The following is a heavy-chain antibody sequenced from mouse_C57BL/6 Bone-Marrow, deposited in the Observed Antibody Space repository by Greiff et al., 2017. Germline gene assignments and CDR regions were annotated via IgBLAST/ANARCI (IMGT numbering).Heavy chain of an antibody. J-gene: IGHJ1*03. CDR3: AREGVYYGSSYWYFDV. CDR2: IDPNSGGT. CDR1: GYTFTSYW. D-gene: IGHD1-1*01. V-gene: IGHV1-72*01. Sequence: QVQLQQPGAELVKPGASVKLSCKASGYTFTSYWMHWVKQRPGRGLEWIGRIDPNSGGTKYNEKFKSKATLTVDKPSITAYMQLSSLTSEDSAVYYCAREGVYYGSSYWYFDVWGTGTTVTVSS.